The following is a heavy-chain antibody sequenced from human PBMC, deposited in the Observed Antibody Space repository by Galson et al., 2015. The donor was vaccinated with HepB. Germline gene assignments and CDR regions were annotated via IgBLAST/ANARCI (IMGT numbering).Heavy chain of an antibody. CDR3: AREWGGYSYYMDV. CDR1: GFTFRSYI. V-gene: IGHV3-21*01. D-gene: IGHD3-16*01. CDR2: ISSSSTYT. J-gene: IGHJ6*03. Sequence: SLRLSCAASGFTFRSYIINWVRQAPGKGLEWVSSISSSSTYTYYADSVKGRFTISRDNAKNSVYLQMNSLRGEDTAVYYCAREWGGYSYYMDVWGKGTTVTVSS.